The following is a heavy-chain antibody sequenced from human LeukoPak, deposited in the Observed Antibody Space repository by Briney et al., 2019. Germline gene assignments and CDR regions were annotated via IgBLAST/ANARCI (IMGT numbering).Heavy chain of an antibody. D-gene: IGHD3-22*01. CDR1: GGSISSDY. CDR3: ARLSGYSSGHYYSDY. J-gene: IGHJ4*02. V-gene: IGHV4-59*01. Sequence: SETLSLTCTVSGGSISSDYWSWIRQPPGKGLEWIGYIYYRGSTNYNPSLKSRVAISVDTSKNQFSLKLSSVTAADTAVYYCARLSGYSSGHYYSDYWGQGTLVTVSS. CDR2: IYYRGST.